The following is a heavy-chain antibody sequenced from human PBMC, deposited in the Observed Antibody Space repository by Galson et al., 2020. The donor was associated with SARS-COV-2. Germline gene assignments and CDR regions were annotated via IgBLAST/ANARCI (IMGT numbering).Heavy chain of an antibody. CDR2: IYTSGST. D-gene: IGHD5-18*01. J-gene: IGHJ6*02. CDR3: ARAPSVDTAMGSYYYGMDV. CDR1: GDSISSGSYY. Sequence: SETLSLTCTVPGDSISSGSYYWSWIRQPAGKGLEWIGRIYTSGSTNYNPSLKSRVTISVDTSKNQFSLKLSSVTAADTAVYDCARAPSVDTAMGSYYYGMDVWGQGTTVTVSS. V-gene: IGHV4-61*02.